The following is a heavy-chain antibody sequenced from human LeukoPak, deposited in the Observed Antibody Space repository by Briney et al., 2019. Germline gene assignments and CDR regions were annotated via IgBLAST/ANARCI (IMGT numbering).Heavy chain of an antibody. J-gene: IGHJ4*02. CDR2: IIPIFGTA. Sequence: SVKVSCKASGGTFSSYAISWVRQAPGQGLEWMGGIIPIFGTANYAQKFQGRVTITADESASTAYMELSSLRSEDTAVYYCARGGPYYYDSSGYTPFDYWGQGTLVTVSS. D-gene: IGHD3-22*01. CDR3: ARGGPYYYDSSGYTPFDY. CDR1: GGTFSSYA. V-gene: IGHV1-69*13.